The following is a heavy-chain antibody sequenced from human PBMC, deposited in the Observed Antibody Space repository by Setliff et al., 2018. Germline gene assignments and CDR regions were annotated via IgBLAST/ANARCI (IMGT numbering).Heavy chain of an antibody. V-gene: IGHV4-4*07. Sequence: SETLSLTCTASGGSISSYYWSWIRQPAGKGLEWIGRIYTSGSTNYNPSLKSRVTMSVDTSKNQFSLKLSSVTAADTAVYYCARVSTVTTWPYYYYMDVWGKGTTVTVSS. D-gene: IGHD4-4*01. CDR3: ARVSTVTTWPYYYYMDV. CDR2: IYTSGST. CDR1: GGSISSYY. J-gene: IGHJ6*03.